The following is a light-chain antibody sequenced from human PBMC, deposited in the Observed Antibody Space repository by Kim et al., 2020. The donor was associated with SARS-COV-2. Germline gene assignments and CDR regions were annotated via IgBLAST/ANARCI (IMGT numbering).Light chain of an antibody. CDR3: QQNGSSAWT. CDR1: QSVSSSY. V-gene: IGKV3-20*01. CDR2: AAS. J-gene: IGKJ1*01. Sequence: DIELTQSPGTLSLSPGERATLSCRASQSVSSSYLAWYQQKPGQAPSLLIYAASSRATGIPDRFSGSGSGTDFTLTISRLEPEDFAVYYCQQNGSSAWTFGQGTKVDIK.